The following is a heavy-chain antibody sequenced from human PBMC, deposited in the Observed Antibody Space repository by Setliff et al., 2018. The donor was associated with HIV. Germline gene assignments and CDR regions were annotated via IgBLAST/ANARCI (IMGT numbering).Heavy chain of an antibody. CDR1: GYTFTSYA. CDR3: ARLSPYGDYLLFQY. D-gene: IGHD4-17*01. CDR2: IDTNTGNP. Sequence: ASVKVSCKASGYTFTSYAMHWVRQAPGQGPEWMGWIDTNTGNPTYAQGFTGRFVFSLDTSVSTAFLQISTLKAEDTAVYYCARLSPYGDYLLFQYWGQGTQVTVSS. V-gene: IGHV7-4-1*02. J-gene: IGHJ4*02.